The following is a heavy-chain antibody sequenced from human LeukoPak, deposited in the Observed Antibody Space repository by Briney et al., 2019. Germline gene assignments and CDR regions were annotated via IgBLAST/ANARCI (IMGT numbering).Heavy chain of an antibody. CDR2: IYPGDSNA. J-gene: IGHJ3*02. Sequence: GESLKISCKGSGYSFSNYWIAWVRQMPGKGLEWMGIIYPGDSNAKYSPSFEGQVTITVDKSISTAYLQWRSLKASDTAIYFCARHIGGYYDVGLGDGFDIWGQGTMVTVSS. D-gene: IGHD3-10*01. CDR1: GYSFSNYW. CDR3: ARHIGGYYDVGLGDGFDI. V-gene: IGHV5-51*01.